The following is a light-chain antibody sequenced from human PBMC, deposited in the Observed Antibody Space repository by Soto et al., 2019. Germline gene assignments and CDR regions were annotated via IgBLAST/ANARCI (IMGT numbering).Light chain of an antibody. CDR1: TSNIGDYD. CDR2: GNN. CDR3: QAYDRSQSGSV. V-gene: IGLV1-40*01. Sequence: QSVLTQPPSVSGAPGQRVTLSCAGSTSNIGDYDVHWYQQLPGTAPKLLIYGNNNRPSGVPDRFSGSKSGTSASLAITGLQAEDEADYYCQAYDRSQSGSVFGGGTKVTVL. J-gene: IGLJ3*02.